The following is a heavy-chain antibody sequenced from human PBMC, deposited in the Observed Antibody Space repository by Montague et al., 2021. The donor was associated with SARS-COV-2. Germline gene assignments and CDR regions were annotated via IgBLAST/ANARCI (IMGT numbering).Heavy chain of an antibody. CDR3: VRQPGQWLPREWFWFDP. CDR2: IYYSGST. V-gene: IGHV4-39*01. Sequence: SETLSLTCTVSGGSISSTSYYWGWIRQPPGKGLEWIGSIYYSGSTYYNPSLKSRVTISVDTSKNQFSLKLSSVTAADTAVYYCVRQPGQWLPREWFWFDPWARGTRAPVSS. J-gene: IGHJ5*02. CDR1: GGSISSTSYY. D-gene: IGHD6-19*01.